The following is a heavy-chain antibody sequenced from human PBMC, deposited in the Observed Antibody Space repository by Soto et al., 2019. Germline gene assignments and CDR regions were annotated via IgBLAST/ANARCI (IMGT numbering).Heavy chain of an antibody. CDR3: AKADDFWSGYHIYYYYGMDV. V-gene: IGHV3-23*01. Sequence: GGSLRLSCAASGFTFSSYAMSWGRQAPGKGLEWVSGISGSGGRTYYADSVKGRFTISRDNSKHTLYLQMNSLRAEDTAVYYCAKADDFWSGYHIYYYYGMDVWGQGTTVTVSS. D-gene: IGHD3-3*01. J-gene: IGHJ6*02. CDR1: GFTFSSYA. CDR2: ISGSGGRT.